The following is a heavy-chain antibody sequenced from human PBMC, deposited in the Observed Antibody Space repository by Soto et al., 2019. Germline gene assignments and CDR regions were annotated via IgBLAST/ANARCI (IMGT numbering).Heavy chain of an antibody. V-gene: IGHV1-18*01. CDR3: ARASYCSGGTCTNWFHP. D-gene: IGHD2-15*01. Sequence: QLVQSGAEVKKPGASVKVSCKASGYTFNDYGITWVRQAPGQGLEWVGWISTSIGHTNYAQSFQGRVTLTTDRSTTTAYMELRSLRSDDTAVYYSARASYCSGGTCTNWFHPWGQGTQVTVSS. CDR1: GYTFNDYG. CDR2: ISTSIGHT. J-gene: IGHJ5*02.